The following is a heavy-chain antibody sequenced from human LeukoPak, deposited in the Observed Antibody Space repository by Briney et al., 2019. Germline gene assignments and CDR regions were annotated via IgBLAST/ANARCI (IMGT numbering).Heavy chain of an antibody. Sequence: SETLSLTCTVSGGSVSSGSYYWSWIRQPPGKGLEWIGYIYYSGSTYYNPSLRSRVTISVDTSKNQFSLKLSSVTAADTAVYYCARDLIRSNDAFDIWGQGTMVTVSS. CDR2: IYYSGST. CDR1: GGSVSSGSYY. CDR3: ARDLIRSNDAFDI. D-gene: IGHD3-3*02. V-gene: IGHV4-30-4*08. J-gene: IGHJ3*02.